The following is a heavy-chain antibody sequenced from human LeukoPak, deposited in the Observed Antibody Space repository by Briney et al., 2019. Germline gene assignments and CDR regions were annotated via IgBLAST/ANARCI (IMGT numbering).Heavy chain of an antibody. J-gene: IGHJ4*02. D-gene: IGHD3-10*01. Sequence: PSGTLSLTCTVSGGSISSYYWSWIRQPPGKGLEWIGYIYYSGSTNYNPSLKSRVTISVDTSKNQFSLKLSSVTAADTAVYYCASAGSGDYFDYWGQGTLVTVSS. CDR3: ASAGSGDYFDY. CDR1: GGSISSYY. V-gene: IGHV4-59*01. CDR2: IYYSGST.